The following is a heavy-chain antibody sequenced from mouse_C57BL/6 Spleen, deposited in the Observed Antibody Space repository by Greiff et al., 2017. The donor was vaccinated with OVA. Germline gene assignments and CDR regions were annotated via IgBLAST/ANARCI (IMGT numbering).Heavy chain of an antibody. CDR1: GYTFTSYW. J-gene: IGHJ2*01. Sequence: QVQLQQPGAELVKPGASVKLSCKASGYTFTSYWMQWVKQRPGQGLEWIGEIDPSDSYTNYNQKFKGKATLTVDTSSSTAYMQLSSLTSEDSAVYYCARAEDVKDFDYWGQGTTLTVSS. CDR3: ARAEDVKDFDY. CDR2: IDPSDSYT. V-gene: IGHV1-50*01.